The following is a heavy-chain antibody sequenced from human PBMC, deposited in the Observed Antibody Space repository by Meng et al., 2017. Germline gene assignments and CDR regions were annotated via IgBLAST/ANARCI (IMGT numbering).Heavy chain of an antibody. D-gene: IGHD3/OR15-3a*01. V-gene: IGHV3-74*01. J-gene: IGHJ4*02. CDR3: ARDLNWVVWDY. Sequence: VQLAASGGDLLQPGGSLSLACAASGFTFSTYNMHWVRQAPGKGLVWVSRINDDGSSTTYTDSVRGRFTISRDNAKNTLYLQMNSLRAEDTAVYYCARDLNWVVWDYWGQGTLVTVSS. CDR2: INDDGSST. CDR1: GFTFSTYN.